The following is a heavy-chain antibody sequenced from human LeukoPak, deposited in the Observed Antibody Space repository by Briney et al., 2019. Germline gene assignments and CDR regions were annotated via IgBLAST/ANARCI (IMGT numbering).Heavy chain of an antibody. CDR1: GFSFSSYA. D-gene: IGHD3-22*01. CDR2: ISGSGGST. J-gene: IGHJ4*02. CDR3: AKSYHYDSSGYLSH. Sequence: GGSLRLSCAASGFSFSSYAMSWVRQAPGKGLEWDSAISGSGGSTYYADSVKGRFTISRDNSKNTLYLQMNSLRAEDTAVYYCAKSYHYDSSGYLSHWGQGTLVTVSS. V-gene: IGHV3-23*01.